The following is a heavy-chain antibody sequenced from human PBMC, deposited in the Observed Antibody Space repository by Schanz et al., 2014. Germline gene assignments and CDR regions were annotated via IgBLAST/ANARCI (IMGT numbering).Heavy chain of an antibody. CDR1: GGTFSSYT. V-gene: IGHV1-69*02. CDR3: AGAFDSSGYYFDY. J-gene: IGHJ4*02. D-gene: IGHD3-22*01. Sequence: QVQLVQSGAEVKKPGSSVKVSCKASGGTFSSYTISWVRQAPGQGLEWMGWINAANGNTRYSQKFQGRVTITRDTSASTAYMELRSLRSEDTAVYYCAGAFDSSGYYFDYWGQGTLVTVSS. CDR2: INAANGNT.